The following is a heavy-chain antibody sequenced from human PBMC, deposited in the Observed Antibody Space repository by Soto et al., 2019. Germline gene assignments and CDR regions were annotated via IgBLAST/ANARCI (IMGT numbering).Heavy chain of an antibody. CDR1: GFSFTSYG. CDR3: TTSDFTSYPGLD. CDR2: ISHDGRNQ. V-gene: IGHV3-30*03. Sequence: QVHVVESGGGVVQPGKSLRLSCLGSGFSFTSYGMHWVRQSPGKGLEWVAVISHDGRNQYYGESVRGRFTISRDNSNNTLFLQMNSLRIEDSGLYYCTTSDFTSYPGLDWGHGAQVTVSS. J-gene: IGHJ4*01.